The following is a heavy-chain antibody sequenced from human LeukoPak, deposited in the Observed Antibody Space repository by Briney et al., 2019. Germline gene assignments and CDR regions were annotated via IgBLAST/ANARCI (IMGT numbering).Heavy chain of an antibody. Sequence: SETLSLTCAVSGGSISSSNWWSWVRQPPGKGLEWIGEINHSGSTNYNPSLKSRVTISVDTSKNQFSLKLSSVTAADTAVYYCARDSNYEHPARNYYGMDVWGQGTTVTVSS. CDR2: INHSGST. D-gene: IGHD4-11*01. CDR3: ARDSNYEHPARNYYGMDV. J-gene: IGHJ6*02. V-gene: IGHV4-4*02. CDR1: GGSISSSNW.